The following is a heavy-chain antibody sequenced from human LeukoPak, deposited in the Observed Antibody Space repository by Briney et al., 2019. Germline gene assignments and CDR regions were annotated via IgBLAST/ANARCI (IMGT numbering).Heavy chain of an antibody. CDR1: GYTFTSYD. CDR3: ARDCSGGSCYYYYGMDV. CDR2: ISAYNGNT. J-gene: IGHJ6*02. V-gene: IGHV1-18*01. D-gene: IGHD2-15*01. Sequence: GASVKVSCKASGYTFTSYDINWVRQASGQGLEWMGWISAYNGNTNYAQKLQGRVTMTTDTSTSTAYMELRSLRSDDTAVYYCARDCSGGSCYYYYGMDVWGQGTTVTVSS.